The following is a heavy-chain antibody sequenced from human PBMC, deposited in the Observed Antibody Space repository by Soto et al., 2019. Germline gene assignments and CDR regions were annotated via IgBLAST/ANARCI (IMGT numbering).Heavy chain of an antibody. D-gene: IGHD4-17*01. V-gene: IGHV1-2*02. Sequence: QVQLVQSGAEVQKPGASVKVSCKASGYTFTGYYMHWVRQAPGQGLEWMGWINPNSGGTNYAQKFQGRVTMTRDTSISTAYMELSRLRSDDTAVYYCATTVTRYYYYYGMDVWGQGTTVTVSS. CDR3: ATTVTRYYYYYGMDV. J-gene: IGHJ6*02. CDR1: GYTFTGYY. CDR2: INPNSGGT.